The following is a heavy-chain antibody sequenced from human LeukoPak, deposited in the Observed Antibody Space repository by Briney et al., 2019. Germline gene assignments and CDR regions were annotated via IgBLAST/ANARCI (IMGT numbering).Heavy chain of an antibody. CDR3: ARMYDSSGFIRRAHFQH. D-gene: IGHD3-22*01. V-gene: IGHV3-53*01. CDR2: IYSGGST. J-gene: IGHJ1*01. Sequence: GGSLRLSCAASGFTVSSNYMSWVRQAPGKGLEWVSVIYSGGSTYYADSVKGRFTISRDNSKNTLYLQMNSLRAEDTAVYYCARMYDSSGFIRRAHFQHWGQGTLVTVSS. CDR1: GFTVSSNY.